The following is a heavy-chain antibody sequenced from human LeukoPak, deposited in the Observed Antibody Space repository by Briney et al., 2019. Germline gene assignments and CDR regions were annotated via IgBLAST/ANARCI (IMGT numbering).Heavy chain of an antibody. Sequence: GESLKISCQGSGYYFASFWIGWVRQTPGKGLEWMGIVYPGDSETRYSPSFQGQVTISADKSSNTAYLVWTSLKASDTAMYYCARQSRDGSKTRGYFFDYWGQGTLVTVSS. CDR1: GYYFASFW. J-gene: IGHJ4*02. D-gene: IGHD3-10*01. CDR3: ARQSRDGSKTRGYFFDY. V-gene: IGHV5-51*01. CDR2: VYPGDSET.